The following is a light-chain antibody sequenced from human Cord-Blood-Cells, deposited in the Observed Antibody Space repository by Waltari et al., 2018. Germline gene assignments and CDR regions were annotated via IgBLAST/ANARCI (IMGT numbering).Light chain of an antibody. CDR1: QSISSY. Sequence: AIRITQSPSSLSASTGDRVTITCRASQSISSYLAWYQQKPGKAPKLLIYAASTLQSGVPSRFSGSGSGTDFTLTISCLQSEDFATYYCQQYYSYPWTFGQGTKVEIK. CDR2: AAS. CDR3: QQYYSYPWT. V-gene: IGKV1-8*01. J-gene: IGKJ1*01.